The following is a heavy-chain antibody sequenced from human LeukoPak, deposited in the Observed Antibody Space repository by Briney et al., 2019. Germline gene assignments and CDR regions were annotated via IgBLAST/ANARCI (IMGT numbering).Heavy chain of an antibody. CDR3: ARTAATMGVWFDP. Sequence: SETLSLTYTVSGGSISSHYWSWIRQPPGKGLEWIGYIYYSGSTNYNPSLKSRVTISVDTSKNQFSLKLSSVTAADTAVYYCARTAATMGVWFDPWGQGTLVTVSS. V-gene: IGHV4-59*11. D-gene: IGHD5-12*01. J-gene: IGHJ5*02. CDR2: IYYSGST. CDR1: GGSISSHY.